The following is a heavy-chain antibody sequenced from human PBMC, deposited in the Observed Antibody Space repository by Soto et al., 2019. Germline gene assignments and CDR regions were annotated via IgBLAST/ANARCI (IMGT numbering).Heavy chain of an antibody. CDR2: IYHSGST. V-gene: IGHV4-4*02. Sequence: SETLSLTCAVSSGSISSSNWWSWVRQPPGKGLEWIGEIYHSGSTNYNPSLKSRVTISVDKSKNQFSLKLSSVTAADTAVYYCARDASGPTRLPLGWFDPWGQGTLVTVSS. CDR1: SGSISSSNW. J-gene: IGHJ5*02. D-gene: IGHD1-26*01. CDR3: ARDASGPTRLPLGWFDP.